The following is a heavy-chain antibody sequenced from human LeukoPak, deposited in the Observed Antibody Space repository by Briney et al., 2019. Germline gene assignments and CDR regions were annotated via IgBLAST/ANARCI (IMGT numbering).Heavy chain of an antibody. CDR2: ISHTEGT. Sequence: SETLSLTCGVSGVSINDYYRSWIRQSPGKGLEWIGEISHTEGTRYNPSLESRVTMSVGTSENQLSLKLIFVTAADTAVYYCARIRCGHSGSVCYNHWGLGTLVTVSS. D-gene: IGHD3-9*01. CDR1: GVSINDYY. J-gene: IGHJ1*01. V-gene: IGHV4-34*01. CDR3: ARIRCGHSGSVCYNH.